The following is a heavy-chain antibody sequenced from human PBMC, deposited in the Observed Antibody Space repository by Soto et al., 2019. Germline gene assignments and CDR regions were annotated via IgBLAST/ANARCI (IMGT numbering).Heavy chain of an antibody. CDR3: AREGSGWKYFDY. Sequence: ASVKVSCKGSGYTFTANYIQWVRQAPGQGLEWMGWINPNSGDTTYAQKFQGRVTLTRDTSITTAYMELSRLTSDDTAVYFCAREGSGWKYFDYWGQGSLVTVSS. CDR2: INPNSGDT. CDR1: GYTFTANY. J-gene: IGHJ4*02. D-gene: IGHD6-19*01. V-gene: IGHV1-2*02.